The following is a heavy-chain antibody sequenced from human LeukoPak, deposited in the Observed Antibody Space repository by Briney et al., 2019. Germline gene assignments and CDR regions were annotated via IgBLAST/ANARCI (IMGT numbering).Heavy chain of an antibody. CDR1: GFTFSSYS. J-gene: IGHJ5*02. Sequence: GGSLRLSCAASGFTFSSYSMNWVRQAPGKGLEWVSSISSSSSYIYYADSVKGRFTISRDNAKNSLYLQMNSLRVEDTAVYYCARGPLITYYYDSSGNHADWFDPWGQGTLVTVSS. CDR3: ARGPLITYYYDSSGNHADWFDP. D-gene: IGHD3-22*01. CDR2: ISSSSSYI. V-gene: IGHV3-21*01.